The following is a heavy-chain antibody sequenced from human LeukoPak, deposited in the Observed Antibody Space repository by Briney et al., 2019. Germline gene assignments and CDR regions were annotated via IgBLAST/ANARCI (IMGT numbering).Heavy chain of an antibody. CDR1: GFSLSTSGMC. CDR2: IYYSGST. J-gene: IGHJ4*02. Sequence: ESGPALVKPTQTLTLTCTFSGFSLSTSGMCVSWIRQPPGKGLEWIGYIYYSGSTNYNPSLKSRVTISVDTSKNQFSLKLSSVTAADTAVYYCARQGAGARYSSSWYFDYWGQGTLVTVSS. CDR3: ARQGAGARYSSSWYFDY. V-gene: IGHV4-61*08. D-gene: IGHD6-13*01.